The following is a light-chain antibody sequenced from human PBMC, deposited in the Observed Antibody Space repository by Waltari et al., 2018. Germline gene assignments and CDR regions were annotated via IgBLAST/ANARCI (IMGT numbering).Light chain of an antibody. CDR1: QNIGGAY. CDR2: DTA. J-gene: IGKJ4*01. Sequence: EIVLTQSPATLSLSPGERVTLSCGASQNIGGAYLAWYQQKPGLPPRLLIYDTAIRAAGVPDRVSGSGSGTDFTLTISRLDPEDFALYFCQQYANSPLTLGGGTKVEF. V-gene: IGKV3D-20*01. CDR3: QQYANSPLT.